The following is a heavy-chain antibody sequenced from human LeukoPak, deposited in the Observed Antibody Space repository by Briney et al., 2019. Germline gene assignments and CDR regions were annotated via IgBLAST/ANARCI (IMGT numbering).Heavy chain of an antibody. CDR1: GFTFSSYA. J-gene: IGHJ4*02. CDR3: AKDGGLWVSAHWGDS. D-gene: IGHD7-27*01. Sequence: GGSLRLSCAASGFTFSSYAMSWVRQAPGKGLEWVSAISGSGGSTYYADSVKGRFTISRDDSKNTLYLQMNSLRAEDTAVYYCAKDGGLWVSAHWGDSWGRGTLVTVSS. CDR2: ISGSGGST. V-gene: IGHV3-23*01.